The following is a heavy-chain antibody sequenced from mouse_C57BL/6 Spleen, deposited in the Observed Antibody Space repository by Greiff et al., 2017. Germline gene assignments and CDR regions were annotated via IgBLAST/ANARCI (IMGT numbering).Heavy chain of an antibody. Sequence: QVQLQQPGAELVKPGASVKLSCKASGYTFTSYWMHWVKQRPGQGLEWIGMIHPNSGSTNYNEKFKSKATLTVDKSTSTAYMQLSSLTSEDSAVYYCSRWTYYYGGFAYWGQGSLVTVSA. J-gene: IGHJ3*01. D-gene: IGHD1-1*01. CDR1: GYTFTSYW. CDR2: IHPNSGST. V-gene: IGHV1-64*01. CDR3: SRWTYYYGGFAY.